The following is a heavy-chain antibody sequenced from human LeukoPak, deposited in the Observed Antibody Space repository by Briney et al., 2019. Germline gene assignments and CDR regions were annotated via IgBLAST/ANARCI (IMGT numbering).Heavy chain of an antibody. CDR1: GFTFSSYN. Sequence: PGGSLRLSCAASGFTFSSYNMNWVRQAPGKGLEWVSSISSSSSYIYYADSVKGRFTISRDNAKNSLYLQMNSLRAEDTAVYYCARDRGPYYWYFDLWGRGTLVTVSS. V-gene: IGHV3-21*01. D-gene: IGHD3-10*01. CDR3: ARDRGPYYWYFDL. J-gene: IGHJ2*01. CDR2: ISSSSSYI.